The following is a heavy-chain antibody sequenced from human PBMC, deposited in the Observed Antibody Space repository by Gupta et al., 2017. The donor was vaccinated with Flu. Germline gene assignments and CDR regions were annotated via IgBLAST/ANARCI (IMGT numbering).Heavy chain of an antibody. J-gene: IGHJ4*02. CDR2: ISSSSSTI. Sequence: EVQLVESGGGLVQPGGSLRLSCAASGFTFSSYSMNWVRQAPGKGLEWVSYISSSSSTIYYADSVKGRFTISRDNAKNSLYLQMNSLRAEDTAVYYCARETRPVTIDYWGQGTLVTVSS. CDR3: ARETRPVTIDY. CDR1: GFTFSSYS. V-gene: IGHV3-48*01. D-gene: IGHD4-17*01.